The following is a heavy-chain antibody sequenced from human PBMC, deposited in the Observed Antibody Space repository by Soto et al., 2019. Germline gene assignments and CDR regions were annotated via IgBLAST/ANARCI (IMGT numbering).Heavy chain of an antibody. D-gene: IGHD6-13*01. J-gene: IGHJ5*02. V-gene: IGHV3-48*02. CDR1: GFTFSSYS. CDR2: ISSSSSTI. CDR3: ARDSLGYSSQYNWFDP. Sequence: GGSLRLSCAASGFTFSSYSMNWVRQAPGKGLEWVSYISSSSSTIYYADSVKGRFTISRDNAKNSLYLQMNSLRDEDTAVYYCARDSLGYSSQYNWFDPWGQGTLVTVSS.